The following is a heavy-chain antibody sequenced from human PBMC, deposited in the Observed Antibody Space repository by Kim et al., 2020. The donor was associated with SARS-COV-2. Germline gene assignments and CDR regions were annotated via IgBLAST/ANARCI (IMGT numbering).Heavy chain of an antibody. D-gene: IGHD3-22*01. CDR3: ARVLPYYYDSSGYRVDP. Sequence: ASVKVSCKASGYTFTSYGISWVRQAPGQGLEWMGWISAYNGNTNYAQKLQGRVTMTTDTSTSTAYMELRSLRSDDTAVYYCARVLPYYYDSSGYRVDPWGQGTLVTVSS. CDR1: GYTFTSYG. CDR2: ISAYNGNT. V-gene: IGHV1-18*01. J-gene: IGHJ5*02.